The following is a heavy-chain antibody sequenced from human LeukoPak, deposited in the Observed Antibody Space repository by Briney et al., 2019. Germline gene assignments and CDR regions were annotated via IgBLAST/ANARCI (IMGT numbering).Heavy chain of an antibody. CDR3: ARGSEWLRFLQGNWFDP. CDR1: GYTFTSYD. D-gene: IGHD5-12*01. V-gene: IGHV1-8*01. Sequence: ASVKVSCKASGYTFTSYDINWVRQATGQGLEWMGWMNPNSGNTGYAQKFQGRVTMTRNTSISTAYMELSSLRSEDTAVYYCARGSEWLRFLQGNWFDPWGQGTLVTVSS. J-gene: IGHJ5*02. CDR2: MNPNSGNT.